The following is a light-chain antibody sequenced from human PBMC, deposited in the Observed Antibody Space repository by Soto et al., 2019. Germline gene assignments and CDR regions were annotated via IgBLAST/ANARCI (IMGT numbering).Light chain of an antibody. CDR1: QGINGR. CDR3: LQSNSYPRT. CDR2: KAS. Sequence: GDRVTITCRASQGINGRLDWYQQTRGRVPKLLIYKASTLKSGVPSRFSGSGSGTDFTLTISSLQPEDFATYYCLQSNSYPRTFGQGTKVDI. J-gene: IGKJ1*01. V-gene: IGKV1-13*02.